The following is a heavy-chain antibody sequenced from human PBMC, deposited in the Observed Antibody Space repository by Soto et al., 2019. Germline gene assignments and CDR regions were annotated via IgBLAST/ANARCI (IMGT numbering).Heavy chain of an antibody. Sequence: GESLKISCKGSGYSFTSYWIGWVRQMPGKGLEWMGIIYPGDSDTRYSPSFQGQVTISADRSISTAYLQWSSLKASDTAMYYCARRGKKCSSTSCYFHYYYYMDVWGKGTTVTVS. J-gene: IGHJ6*03. CDR3: ARRGKKCSSTSCYFHYYYYMDV. CDR1: GYSFTSYW. CDR2: IYPGDSDT. D-gene: IGHD2-2*01. V-gene: IGHV5-51*01.